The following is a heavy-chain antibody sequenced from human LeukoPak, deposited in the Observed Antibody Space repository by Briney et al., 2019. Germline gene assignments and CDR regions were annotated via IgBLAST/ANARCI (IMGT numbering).Heavy chain of an antibody. CDR2: IKQDGSEK. CDR1: GFTFSSYW. CDR3: AKEYSSSWPVGIDY. V-gene: IGHV3-7*01. D-gene: IGHD6-13*01. J-gene: IGHJ4*02. Sequence: GGSLRLSCAASGFTFSSYWMSWVRQAPGKGLEWVANIKQDGSEKYYVDSVKGRFTISRDNAKNSLYLQMNSLRAEDTAVYYCAKEYSSSWPVGIDYWGQGTLVTVSS.